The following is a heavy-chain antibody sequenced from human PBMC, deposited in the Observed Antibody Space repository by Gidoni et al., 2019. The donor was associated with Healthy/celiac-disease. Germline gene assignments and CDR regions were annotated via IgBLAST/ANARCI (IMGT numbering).Heavy chain of an antibody. D-gene: IGHD6-13*01. Sequence: QLQLQESGPGLVKPSETLSLTCTVTGGSISSSSYYWGWTRQPPGKGLEWIGSIYYSGSTYYNPSLKSRVTISVDTSKNQFSLKLSSVTAADTAVYYCARHSIAAAGTGSWFDPWGQGTLVTVSS. J-gene: IGHJ5*02. CDR3: ARHSIAAAGTGSWFDP. CDR1: GGSISSSSYY. CDR2: IYYSGST. V-gene: IGHV4-39*01.